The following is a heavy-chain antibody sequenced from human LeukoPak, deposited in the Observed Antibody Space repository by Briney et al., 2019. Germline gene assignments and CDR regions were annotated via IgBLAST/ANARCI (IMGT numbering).Heavy chain of an antibody. CDR1: GGSISSSSYY. Sequence: SEALSLTCTVSGGSISSSSYYWGWIRQPPGKELEWIGSIYYSGSTYYNPSLKSRVTISVDTSKNQFSLKLSSVTAADTAVYYCARRTDYWGQGTLVTVSS. V-gene: IGHV4-39*01. J-gene: IGHJ4*02. CDR3: ARRTDY. CDR2: IYYSGST. D-gene: IGHD1-14*01.